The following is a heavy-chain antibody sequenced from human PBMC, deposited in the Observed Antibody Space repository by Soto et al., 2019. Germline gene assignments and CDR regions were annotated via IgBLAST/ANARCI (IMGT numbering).Heavy chain of an antibody. CDR2: ISSNGVGT. CDR3: AMRARPALYSMDV. V-gene: IGHV3-64*01. J-gene: IGHJ6*03. D-gene: IGHD6-6*01. CDR1: GFTLSGYA. Sequence: GGSLRLSCAASGFTLSGYAMDWVRQAPGKGLEYVSGISSNGVGTYYANSVQGRFTISRDNSKNTVYLQMGSPRPEDMAVYYFAMRARPALYSMDVWGKGTTVTVSS.